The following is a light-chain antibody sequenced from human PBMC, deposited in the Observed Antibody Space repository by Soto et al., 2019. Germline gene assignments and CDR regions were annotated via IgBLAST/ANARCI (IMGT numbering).Light chain of an antibody. J-gene: IGKJ1*01. Sequence: EFVLTQSPGTLSLSPGERATLSCRASQSVSGSYLAWYQQKPGQSPRLLIYGASSRATGIPDRFSGSGSGTDFTLTISRLEPEDFAVYFCQQYGSPWTFGQGTKVEMK. CDR1: QSVSGSY. CDR3: QQYGSPWT. CDR2: GAS. V-gene: IGKV3-20*01.